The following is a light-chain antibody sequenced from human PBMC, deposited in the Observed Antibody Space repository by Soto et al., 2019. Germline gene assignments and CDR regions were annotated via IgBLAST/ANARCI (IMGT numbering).Light chain of an antibody. Sequence: EIVLTQSPATLSLSPGERATLSCRASQSVSSSNLAWYQQKPGQAPRLLIYGASNGATGIPDRFSGSGSGTEFTLTISRLQSEDFAVYYCQKYNNWPPITFGQGTRLEIK. CDR1: QSVSSSN. J-gene: IGKJ5*01. CDR3: QKYNNWPPIT. V-gene: IGKV3-15*01. CDR2: GAS.